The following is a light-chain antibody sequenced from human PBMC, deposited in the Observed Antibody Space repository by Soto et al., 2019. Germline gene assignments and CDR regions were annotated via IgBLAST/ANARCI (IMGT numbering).Light chain of an antibody. Sequence: IVLTQSPGTLALSPGERATLSCRASQSVSSSYLAWYQQKPGQAPRLLIYGASSRATGIPDRFSGSGSGTDFTLTISRLEPEDFAVYYCQQYGSSPVTFGQGTKVEIK. CDR3: QQYGSSPVT. CDR2: GAS. J-gene: IGKJ1*01. V-gene: IGKV3-20*01. CDR1: QSVSSSY.